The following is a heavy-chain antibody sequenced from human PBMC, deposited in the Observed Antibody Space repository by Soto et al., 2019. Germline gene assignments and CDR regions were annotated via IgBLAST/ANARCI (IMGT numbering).Heavy chain of an antibody. CDR3: AKDYMQNYYDSSGYAGAFDI. V-gene: IGHV3-9*01. CDR2: ISWNSGSI. J-gene: IGHJ3*02. D-gene: IGHD3-22*01. Sequence: GGSLRLSCAASGFTFDDYAMHWVRQAPGKGLEWVSGISWNSGSIGYADSVKGRFTISRDNAKNSLYLQMNSLRAEDTALYYCAKDYMQNYYDSSGYAGAFDIWGQGTMVTVSS. CDR1: GFTFDDYA.